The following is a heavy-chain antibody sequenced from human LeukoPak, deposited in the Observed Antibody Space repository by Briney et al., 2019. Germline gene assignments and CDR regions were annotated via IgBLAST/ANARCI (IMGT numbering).Heavy chain of an antibody. V-gene: IGHV4-59*13. CDR3: ARVRIGETSYDASDV. D-gene: IGHD1-26*01. Sequence: SETLSLTCTVSGGSTSSYYWTWIRQPPGKGLEWIGDIYITGSTNYNPYLKKRVTMSVDTSKNQFSLRLSSVTAADTAVYYCARVRIGETSYDASDVWGRGTMVTVSS. J-gene: IGHJ3*01. CDR2: IYITGST. CDR1: GGSTSSYY.